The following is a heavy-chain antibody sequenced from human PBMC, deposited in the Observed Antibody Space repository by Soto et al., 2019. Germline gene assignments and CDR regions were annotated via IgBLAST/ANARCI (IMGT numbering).Heavy chain of an antibody. CDR1: GFTFSSYA. CDR2: ISSDGSTK. V-gene: IGHV3-30-3*01. CDR3: ARDLSRSAHYYCFDS. Sequence: QVQLVESGGGVVQPGGSLRLSCAASGFTFSSYAMHWVRQAPGKGLEWMALISSDGSTKYYVDSVKGRFTISRDNSQNTGILQMNSLRAEDTAVYYCARDLSRSAHYYCFDSWGRGTQVTVSS. J-gene: IGHJ4*02. D-gene: IGHD3-22*01.